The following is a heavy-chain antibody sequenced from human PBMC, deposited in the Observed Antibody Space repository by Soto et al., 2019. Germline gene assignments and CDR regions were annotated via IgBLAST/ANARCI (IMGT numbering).Heavy chain of an antibody. V-gene: IGHV1-24*01. CDR1: GYTLTELS. J-gene: IGHJ6*02. CDR3: ATYGTAYGYYGNYYYCGMDV. D-gene: IGHD4-17*01. Sequence: QVQLVQSGAEVKKPGASVKVSCKVSGYTLTELSMHWVRQAPGKGLEWMGGFDPEDGETIYAQKFQGRVTMTEDTSTDTAHMELSSLISEDTAVYYCATYGTAYGYYGNYYYCGMDVWGQGTTVTVSS. CDR2: FDPEDGET.